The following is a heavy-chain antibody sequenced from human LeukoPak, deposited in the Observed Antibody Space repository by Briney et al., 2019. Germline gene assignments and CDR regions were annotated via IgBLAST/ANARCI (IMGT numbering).Heavy chain of an antibody. D-gene: IGHD2-2*01. V-gene: IGHV4-30-2*01. J-gene: IGHJ4*02. Sequence: SETLSLTCAVSGGSISSGGYSWSWIRQPPGKGLEWIGYIYHSGSTYYNPSLKSRVTISVDKSKNQFSLKLSSVTAADTAVYYCARGPQLRPYYFDYWGQGTLVTVSS. CDR2: IYHSGST. CDR1: GGSISSGGYS. CDR3: ARGPQLRPYYFDY.